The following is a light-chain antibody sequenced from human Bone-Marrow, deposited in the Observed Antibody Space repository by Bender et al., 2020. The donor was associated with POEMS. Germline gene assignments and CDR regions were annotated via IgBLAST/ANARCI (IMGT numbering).Light chain of an antibody. CDR1: SSDVGTYNL. J-gene: IGLJ3*02. CDR2: EVD. CDR3: QSFDTSLSGWV. Sequence: QSDLTQPASVSGSPGQSITISCTGTSSDVGTYNLVSWYQQHPGKVPKLMIFEVDKRPSGVSNRFSGSKSGNTASLTISGLQSEDEADYYCQSFDTSLSGWVFGAGTKLTV. V-gene: IGLV2-23*02.